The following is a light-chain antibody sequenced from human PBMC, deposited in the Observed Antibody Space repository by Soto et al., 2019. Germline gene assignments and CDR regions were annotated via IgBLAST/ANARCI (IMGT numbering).Light chain of an antibody. CDR3: CSYAGGYCV. J-gene: IGLJ2*01. V-gene: IGLV2-11*01. Sequence: QSALTQPRSVSGSPGQSVTISCTGTSSDVGGYNYASWYQQHPGKAPKLMIYDVTKRPSGVPDRFSGSKSGNTASLTISGLQAEDEADYYCCSYAGGYCVFGGGTQLTVL. CDR2: DVT. CDR1: SSDVGGYNY.